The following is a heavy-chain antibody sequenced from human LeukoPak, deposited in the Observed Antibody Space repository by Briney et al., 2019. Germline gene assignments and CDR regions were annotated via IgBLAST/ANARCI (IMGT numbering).Heavy chain of an antibody. Sequence: SETLSLTCAVYGGSFSGYYWSWIRQPPGKGLEWIGYIYYSGSTYYNPSLKSRVAISVDTSKNQFSLKVSSVTAADTAVYYCARGTSANFDYWGQGTLVTVSS. CDR3: ARGTSANFDY. V-gene: IGHV4-34*09. J-gene: IGHJ4*02. D-gene: IGHD1-14*01. CDR2: IYYSGST. CDR1: GGSFSGYY.